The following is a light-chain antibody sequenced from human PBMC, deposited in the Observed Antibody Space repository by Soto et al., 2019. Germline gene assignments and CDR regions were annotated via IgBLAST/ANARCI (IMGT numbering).Light chain of an antibody. Sequence: QAVVTQSSSASASLGSSVKLTCTLSSGHSSYIIAWHQQQPGKAPRYLMKLEGSGSYNKGSGVPDRFSGSSSGADRYRTISNLQFEDEADYYCETWDSNTYVFGTGTKLTVL. CDR2: LEGSGSY. CDR3: ETWDSNTYV. V-gene: IGLV4-60*02. CDR1: SGHSSYI. J-gene: IGLJ1*01.